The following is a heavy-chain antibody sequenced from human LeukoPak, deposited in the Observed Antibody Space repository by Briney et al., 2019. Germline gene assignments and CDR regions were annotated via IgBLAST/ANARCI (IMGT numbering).Heavy chain of an antibody. CDR2: IRYDGSNK. CDR3: ARGEGSGITGTILHAFDI. D-gene: IGHD1-7*01. V-gene: IGHV3-30*02. Sequence: GGSLRLSCAASGFTFSSYGMHWVRKAPGKGLEWVAFIRYDGSNKYYADSVKGRFTISRDNSKNTLYLQMNSLRAEDTAVYYCARGEGSGITGTILHAFDIWGQGTMVTVSS. CDR1: GFTFSSYG. J-gene: IGHJ3*02.